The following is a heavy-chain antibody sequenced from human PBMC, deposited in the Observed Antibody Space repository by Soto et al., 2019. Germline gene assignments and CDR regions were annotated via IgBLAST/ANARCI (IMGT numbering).Heavy chain of an antibody. Sequence: GGSLRLSCAASGFTFRSYALSWVRQAPGKGLEWVSTVSDTGISTYYAGSVTGRFTISRDNSRNTVYLQMNSLRAEDTAVYECANSYGDYAVGEFFQHGGKGTLVTVS. CDR3: ANSYGDYAVGEFFQH. CDR1: GFTFRSYA. CDR2: VSDTGIST. J-gene: IGHJ1*01. D-gene: IGHD4-17*01. V-gene: IGHV3-23*01.